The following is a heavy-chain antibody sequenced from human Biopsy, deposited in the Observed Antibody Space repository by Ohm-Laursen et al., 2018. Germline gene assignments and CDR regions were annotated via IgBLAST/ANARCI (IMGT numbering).Heavy chain of an antibody. D-gene: IGHD1-1*01. J-gene: IGHJ4*02. V-gene: IGHV1-24*01. CDR2: FAPENGKT. Sequence: ASVKVSCNVSGYAVTEFSMHWVRQAPGKGLEWMGGFAPENGKTIYAQKFQGRVTMTEDTSTDTAYMELSSLRSDDTAVYYCAADINVWNVNYWGQGTQVTVSS. CDR1: GYAVTEFS. CDR3: AADINVWNVNY.